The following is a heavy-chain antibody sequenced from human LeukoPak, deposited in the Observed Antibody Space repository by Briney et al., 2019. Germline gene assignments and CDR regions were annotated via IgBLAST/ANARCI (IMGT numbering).Heavy chain of an antibody. V-gene: IGHV1-69*01. CDR1: GGTFSSYA. CDR3: ARDRRLRFLEWAYY. D-gene: IGHD3-3*01. CDR2: IIPIFGTA. J-gene: IGHJ4*02. Sequence: SEKVSCKASGGTFSSYAISWVRQAPRQGLEWMGGIIPIFGTANYAQKFQGRVTITADESTSTAYMELSSLRSEDTAVYYCARDRRLRFLEWAYYWGQGTLVTVSS.